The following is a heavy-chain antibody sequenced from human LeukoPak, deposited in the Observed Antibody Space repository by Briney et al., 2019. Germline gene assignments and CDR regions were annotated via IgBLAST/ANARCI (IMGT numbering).Heavy chain of an antibody. Sequence: SETLSLTCTVSGDSINSAIYCWGWIRQPPGKDLEWIGTICHSGNTYYNPSLKSRVTVSVDTSKSQLSLRLNSVTAADTTVYYCARYCNAGACSMFKTFDVWGQGTMVTVSS. CDR2: ICHSGNT. CDR3: ARYCNAGACSMFKTFDV. V-gene: IGHV4-39*01. CDR1: GDSINSAIYC. D-gene: IGHD2-15*01. J-gene: IGHJ3*01.